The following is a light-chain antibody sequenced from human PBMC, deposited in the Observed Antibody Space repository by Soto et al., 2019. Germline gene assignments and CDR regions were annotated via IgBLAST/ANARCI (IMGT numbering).Light chain of an antibody. Sequence: EVVLTQSPGTLSLSPGDRATVSCRASQTVHSSFFAWYQQKGGQAPRLLIYGTSNRAAGIPDRFSGLGSGTDFTLTIDGLEPEDFAMYFCQQHGGSPPYTFGRGTRVEI. V-gene: IGKV3-20*01. J-gene: IGKJ2*01. CDR2: GTS. CDR1: QTVHSSF. CDR3: QQHGGSPPYT.